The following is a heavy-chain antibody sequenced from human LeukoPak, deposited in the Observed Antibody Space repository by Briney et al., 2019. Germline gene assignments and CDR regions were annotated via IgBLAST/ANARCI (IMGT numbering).Heavy chain of an antibody. CDR2: IYRGGST. CDR1: GFTVSSNY. V-gene: IGHV3-53*01. J-gene: IGHJ6*03. CDR3: AKGSHGFYYMDV. Sequence: GGSLRLSCAASGFTVSSNYMSWVRQAPGKGLEWVSVIYRGGSTYYADSVKGRFTISRDNSKNTLHLQMNSLRAEDTAVYYCAKGSHGFYYMDVWGKGTTVTVSS.